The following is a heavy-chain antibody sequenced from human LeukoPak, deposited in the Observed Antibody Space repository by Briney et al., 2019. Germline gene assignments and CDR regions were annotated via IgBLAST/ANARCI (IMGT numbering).Heavy chain of an antibody. Sequence: ASVKVSCKASGYTFTSYDINWVRQATGQGLEWMGWINPKSGGTNYPQKFQGRVTMTRDTSMSTAYMELSRLRFDDTVVYYCARGPRITIFGVVMANDAFDIWGQGTMVTVSS. V-gene: IGHV1-2*02. CDR2: INPKSGGT. CDR1: GYTFTSYD. J-gene: IGHJ3*02. D-gene: IGHD3-3*01. CDR3: ARGPRITIFGVVMANDAFDI.